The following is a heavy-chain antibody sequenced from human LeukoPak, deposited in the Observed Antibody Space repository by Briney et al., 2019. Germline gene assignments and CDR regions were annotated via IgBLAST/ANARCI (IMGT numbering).Heavy chain of an antibody. CDR3: AKGQRVDYGDYSFDR. J-gene: IGHJ4*02. Sequence: GGSLRLSCAASGFTFSSYSMNWVRQAPGKGLEWVSSISSSSSYIYYADSVKGRFTISRDNAKNSLYLQMNSLRPEDTAFYYCAKGQRVDYGDYSFDRWGQGTLVTVSP. CDR2: ISSSSSYI. D-gene: IGHD4-17*01. CDR1: GFTFSSYS. V-gene: IGHV3-21*04.